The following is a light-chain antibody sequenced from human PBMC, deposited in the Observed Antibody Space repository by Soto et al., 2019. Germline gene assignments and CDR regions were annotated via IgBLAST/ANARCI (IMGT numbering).Light chain of an antibody. CDR3: QQYKSSGT. CDR2: SAS. J-gene: IGKJ1*01. CDR1: QSISDT. V-gene: IGKV3-15*01. Sequence: EIVVTQSPATLSVSPGGRATLPWRASQSISDTLAWYQQKPGQAPRLLIYSASTRAPGFPARLSGSGSGTDFTLTISSLQSEDFAVYYCQQYKSSGTFGQGTKVDIK.